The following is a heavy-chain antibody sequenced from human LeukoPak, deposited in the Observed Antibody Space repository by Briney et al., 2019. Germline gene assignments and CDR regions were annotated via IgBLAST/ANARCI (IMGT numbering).Heavy chain of an antibody. J-gene: IGHJ6*02. V-gene: IGHV3-33*08. CDR1: GFTFSSSA. Sequence: GGSLRLSCAASGFTFSSSAMSWVRQAPGKGLEWVAVIWYDGSNKYYADSVKGRFTISRDNSKNTLYLQMNSLRAEDTAVYYCARAPGGTRRHYYYYYGMDVWGQGTTVTVSS. CDR3: ARAPGGTRRHYYYYYGMDV. CDR2: IWYDGSNK. D-gene: IGHD1-14*01.